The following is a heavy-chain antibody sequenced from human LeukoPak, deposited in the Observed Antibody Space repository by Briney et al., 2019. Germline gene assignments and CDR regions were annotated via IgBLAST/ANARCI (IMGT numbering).Heavy chain of an antibody. J-gene: IGHJ4*02. Sequence: SETLSLTCAVYGRSFSGYYWSWIRQPPGKGLEWIGEINHSGSTNYNPSLKSRVTISVDTSKNQFSLKLSSATAADTAVYYCARSRGDSSGYYYFDYWGQGTLVTVSS. D-gene: IGHD3-22*01. CDR2: INHSGST. CDR1: GRSFSGYY. CDR3: ARSRGDSSGYYYFDY. V-gene: IGHV4-34*01.